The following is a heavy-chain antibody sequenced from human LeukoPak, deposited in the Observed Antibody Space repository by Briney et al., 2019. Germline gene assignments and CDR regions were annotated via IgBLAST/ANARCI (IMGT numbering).Heavy chain of an antibody. CDR3: ARVLLLWFAETERGYGTDV. D-gene: IGHD3-10*01. CDR2: ISYDGSNK. J-gene: IGHJ6*04. V-gene: IGHV3-30*04. CDR1: GFTFSSYA. Sequence: GGSLRLSCAASGFTFSSYAMHWVRQAPGKGLEWVAVISYDGSNKYYADSVKGRFTISRDNSKNTLYLQMNSLRAEDTAVYYCARVLLLWFAETERGYGTDVWGKGTTVTVSS.